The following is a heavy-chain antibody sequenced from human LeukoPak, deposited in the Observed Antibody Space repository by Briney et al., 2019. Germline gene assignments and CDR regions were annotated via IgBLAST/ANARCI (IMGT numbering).Heavy chain of an antibody. D-gene: IGHD6-19*01. CDR3: ARGRTVAGPYKWFDP. CDR2: IYHSGNT. CDR1: GYSISSAYY. V-gene: IGHV4-38-2*02. J-gene: IGHJ5*02. Sequence: PSETLSLTCTISGYSISSAYYWGWIRQPPGKGLEWIGNIYHSGNTYYNPSLKSRVTISVDTSKNQFSLKLSSVTAADTAVYYCARGRTVAGPYKWFDPWGQGTLVTVSS.